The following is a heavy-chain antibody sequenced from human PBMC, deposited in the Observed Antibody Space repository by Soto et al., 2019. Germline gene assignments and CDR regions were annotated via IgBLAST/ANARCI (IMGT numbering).Heavy chain of an antibody. CDR3: AGNDGSGSYMDN. Sequence: EVQLVESGGGLVQPGGSLRLSCAASGFTFSSYWMHWVRQAPGKGLVWVSRINSDGSSTNYADSVKGRFSISRDNAKNTLYLQMNRLRGEDTAVYYCAGNDGSGSYMDNWGQGTLVTVSS. D-gene: IGHD3-10*01. CDR2: INSDGSST. J-gene: IGHJ4*02. CDR1: GFTFSSYW. V-gene: IGHV3-74*01.